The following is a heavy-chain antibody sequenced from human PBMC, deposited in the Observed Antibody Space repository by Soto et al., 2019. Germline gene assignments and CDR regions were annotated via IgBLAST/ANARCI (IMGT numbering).Heavy chain of an antibody. CDR1: GFTFSSYG. V-gene: IGHV3-30*18. CDR2: ISYDGSNK. CDR3: AKDRYYYDSSGYYIHY. D-gene: IGHD3-22*01. Sequence: GGSLRLSCAASGFTFSSYGMHWVRQAPGKGLEWVAAISYDGSNKYYADSVKGRFTISRDNSKNTLYLQMNSLRAEDTAVYYCAKDRYYYDSSGYYIHYWGQGT. J-gene: IGHJ4*02.